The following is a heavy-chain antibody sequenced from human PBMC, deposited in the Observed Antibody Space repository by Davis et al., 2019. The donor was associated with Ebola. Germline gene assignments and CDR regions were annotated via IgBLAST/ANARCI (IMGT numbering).Heavy chain of an antibody. CDR2: ISGTGGST. J-gene: IGHJ4*02. CDR1: GFTFSNSA. Sequence: GESLKISCATSGFTFSNSAMSWVRQAPGKGLEWVSAISGTGGSTYYADSVKGRFTISRDNSKNTLSLQMNSLRAEDTAVYYCARVTSGWYLDYWGQGTLVTVSS. D-gene: IGHD6-19*01. V-gene: IGHV3-23*01. CDR3: ARVTSGWYLDY.